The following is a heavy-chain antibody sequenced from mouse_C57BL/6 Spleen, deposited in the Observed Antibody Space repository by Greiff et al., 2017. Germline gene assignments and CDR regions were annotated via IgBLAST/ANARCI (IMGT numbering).Heavy chain of an antibody. D-gene: IGHD2-13*01. CDR1: GYTFTDYY. V-gene: IGHV1-26*01. J-gene: IGHJ3*01. CDR2: INPNNGGT. CDR3: ASSGGDYNWLAY. Sequence: EVQLQQSGPELVKPGASVKISCKASGYTFTDYYMTWVKQSHGKSLEWIGDINPNNGGTSYNQKFKGKATLTVDKSSSTAYMERRSLTSEDSAVYYCASSGGDYNWLAYWGQGTLVTVSA.